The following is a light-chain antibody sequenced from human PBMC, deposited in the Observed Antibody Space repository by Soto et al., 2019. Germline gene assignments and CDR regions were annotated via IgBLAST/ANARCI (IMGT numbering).Light chain of an antibody. V-gene: IGKV3-20*01. CDR2: GAS. Sequence: EIVLTQSPGTLSLSPGERATLFCRASQSVSSSYLAWYQQTPGQAPRLLIYGASSRATGIPDRFSGSGSGTDFTLIISRLEPEDFAVYYCHLYGSSPPRTFGQGTELEI. J-gene: IGKJ2*01. CDR1: QSVSSSY. CDR3: HLYGSSPPRT.